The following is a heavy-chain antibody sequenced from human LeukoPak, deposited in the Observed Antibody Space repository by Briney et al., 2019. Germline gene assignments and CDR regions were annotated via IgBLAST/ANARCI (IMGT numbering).Heavy chain of an antibody. CDR1: GFSFCFNTYG. Sequence: GGSPRLSCAASGFSFCFNTYGMPWVRQTPGKGLEWVAFIWYDGGIKYYGDAVKGRFTISRDNSKNSLYLQMNSLRAEDTAVYYCARVRKYSSGWYDAFDIWGQGTMVTVSS. CDR2: IWYDGGIK. V-gene: IGHV3-33*08. CDR3: ARVRKYSSGWYDAFDI. J-gene: IGHJ3*02. D-gene: IGHD6-19*01.